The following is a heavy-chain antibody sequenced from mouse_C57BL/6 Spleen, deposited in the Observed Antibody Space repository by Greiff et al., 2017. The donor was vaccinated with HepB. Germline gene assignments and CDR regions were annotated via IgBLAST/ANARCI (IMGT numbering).Heavy chain of an antibody. Sequence: EVQLQQSGPELVKPGASVKISCKASGYTFTDYYMNWVKQSHGKSLEWIGDINPNNGGTSYNQKFKGKATLTVDKSSSTAYMELRSLTSEDSAVYYCARGAQAIFAYWGQGTLVTVSA. V-gene: IGHV1-26*01. CDR3: ARGAQAIFAY. J-gene: IGHJ3*01. CDR2: INPNNGGT. D-gene: IGHD3-2*02. CDR1: GYTFTDYY.